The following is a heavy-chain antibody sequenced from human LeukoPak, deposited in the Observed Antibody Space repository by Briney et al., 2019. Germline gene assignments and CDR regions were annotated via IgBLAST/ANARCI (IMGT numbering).Heavy chain of an antibody. CDR1: GFTVSSNY. J-gene: IGHJ4*02. D-gene: IGHD3-3*01. Sequence: GGSLRLSCAASGFTVSSNYMSWVRQAPGKGLEWVSVIYNGGSTYYADSVKGRFTISRDNSKNTLYLQMNGLRAEDTAVYYCARESHYDFWSGYYEGCYFDYWGQGTLVTVSS. V-gene: IGHV3-66*01. CDR2: IYNGGST. CDR3: ARESHYDFWSGYYEGCYFDY.